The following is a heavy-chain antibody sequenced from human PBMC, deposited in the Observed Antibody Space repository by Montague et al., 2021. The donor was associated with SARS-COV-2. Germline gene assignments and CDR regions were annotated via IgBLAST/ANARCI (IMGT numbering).Heavy chain of an antibody. D-gene: IGHD3-22*01. CDR3: ARDYYDSTGLDWFDP. Sequence: TLSLTCAVSGGSIITGSNFYWGWIRQSAGKGLEWIGRIHSSGGTNYNSFLKSRLTMSVASSANQFSLMLTSVTAADTAVYYCARDYYDSTGLDWFDPWGQGLFVTVSA. J-gene: IGHJ5*02. V-gene: IGHV4-61*02. CDR1: GGSIITGSNFY. CDR2: IHSSGGT.